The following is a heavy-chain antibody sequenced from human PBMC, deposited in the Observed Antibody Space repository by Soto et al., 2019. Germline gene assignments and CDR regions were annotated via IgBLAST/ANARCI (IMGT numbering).Heavy chain of an antibody. V-gene: IGHV4-34*01. Sequence: TSETLSLTCAVYGGSFSGYYWSWIRQPPGKGLEWIGEINHRGSTNYNPSLKSRVTISVVTSKNQFSLKLSSVTAADTAVYYCARRRRSIAARPQNYFDYWGQGTLVTVSS. J-gene: IGHJ4*02. D-gene: IGHD6-6*01. CDR2: INHRGST. CDR1: GGSFSGYY. CDR3: ARRRRSIAARPQNYFDY.